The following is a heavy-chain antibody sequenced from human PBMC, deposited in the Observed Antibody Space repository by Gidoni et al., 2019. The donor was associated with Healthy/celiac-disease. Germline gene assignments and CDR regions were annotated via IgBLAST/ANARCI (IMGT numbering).Heavy chain of an antibody. CDR2: ISSSSSYI. D-gene: IGHD6-13*01. V-gene: IGHV3-21*01. CDR1: GFTFSSYS. J-gene: IGHJ4*02. Sequence: EVQLVASGGGLLKPGGSLRLSCAASGFTFSSYSMNWVRQAHGKGLEWVSSISSSSSYIYYADSVKGRFTISRDNAKNSLYLQMNSLRAEDTAVYYCARALRPYSSSWYVEPSDYWGQGTLVTVSS. CDR3: ARALRPYSSSWYVEPSDY.